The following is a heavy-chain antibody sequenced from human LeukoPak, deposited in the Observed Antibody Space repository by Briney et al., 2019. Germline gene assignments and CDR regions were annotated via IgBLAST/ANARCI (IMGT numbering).Heavy chain of an antibody. V-gene: IGHV4-39*07. CDR3: ARWGTYASTSNWFDP. CDR2: IYNSGST. D-gene: IGHD2-2*01. J-gene: IGHJ5*02. CDR1: GDSISRSRHF. Sequence: PSETLSLTCNVSGDSISRSRHFWAWIRQSPGRGLEWIGYIYNSGSTYYNPPLKSRVTISVGTSKNQFSLRLSSVTAADTAVYYCARWGTYASTSNWFDPWGQGTLVTVSS.